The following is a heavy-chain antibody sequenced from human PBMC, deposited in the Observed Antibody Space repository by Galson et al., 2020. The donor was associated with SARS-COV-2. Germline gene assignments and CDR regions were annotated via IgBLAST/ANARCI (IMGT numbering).Heavy chain of an antibody. D-gene: IGHD4-17*01. V-gene: IGHV1-2*02. Sequence: GESLKISCKASGYTFADYYIHWVRQAPGQGPELMGWINPDSGGTKYAPMFQGRVTMTRDTSISTVHMELSRLTFDDTAVYYCARSRSLPYDYWGQGTLVTVSS. J-gene: IGHJ4*02. CDR1: GYTFADYY. CDR3: ARSRSLPYDY. CDR2: INPDSGGT.